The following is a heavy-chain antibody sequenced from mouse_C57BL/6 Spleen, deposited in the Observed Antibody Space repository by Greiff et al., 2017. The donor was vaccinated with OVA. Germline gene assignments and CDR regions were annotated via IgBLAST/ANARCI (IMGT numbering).Heavy chain of an antibody. D-gene: IGHD1-1*01. CDR3: AKGTTVVESAWFAY. Sequence: VQVVESGPGLVAPSQSLSITCTVSGFSLTSYGVSWVRQPPGKGLEWLGVIWGDGSTNYHSALISRLSISKDNSKSQVFLKLNSLQTDDTATYYCAKGTTVVESAWFAYWGQGTLVTVSA. J-gene: IGHJ3*01. CDR2: IWGDGST. CDR1: GFSLTSYG. V-gene: IGHV2-3*01.